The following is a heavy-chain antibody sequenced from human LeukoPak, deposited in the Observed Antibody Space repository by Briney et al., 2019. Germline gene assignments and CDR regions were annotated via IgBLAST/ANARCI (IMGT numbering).Heavy chain of an antibody. CDR3: ARGAATGPTLGLDY. CDR1: GFTFTTYA. D-gene: IGHD6-13*01. Sequence: GGSLRLSCAASGFTFTTYAMTWVRQAPGKGLEWVSVIYTGGTPYYADSVKGRFTISRDISKNTVYLQMNSLRVEDTAVYFCARGAATGPTLGLDYWGQGTLVTVSS. V-gene: IGHV3-53*01. CDR2: IYTGGTP. J-gene: IGHJ4*02.